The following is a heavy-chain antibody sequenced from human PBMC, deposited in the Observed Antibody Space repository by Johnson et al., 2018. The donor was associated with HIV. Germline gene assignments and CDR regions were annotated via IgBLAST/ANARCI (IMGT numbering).Heavy chain of an antibody. CDR1: GFTFSSYA. D-gene: IGHD3-22*01. CDR2: ISFDGNLK. CDR3: ARGFVRISMILVADAFDM. V-gene: IGHV3-33*08. Sequence: QVQLVESGGGLVQPGGSLRLSCAASGFTFSSYAMSWVRQAPGKGPEWVAVISFDGNLKKYADSVKGRFTISRDNAKNSLYLQMNSLRAEDTALYFCARGFVRISMILVADAFDMWGQGTMVTVSS. J-gene: IGHJ3*02.